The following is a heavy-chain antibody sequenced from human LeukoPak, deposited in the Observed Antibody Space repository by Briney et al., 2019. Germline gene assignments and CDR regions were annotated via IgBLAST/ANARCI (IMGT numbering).Heavy chain of an antibody. CDR1: GFTFSSYS. D-gene: IGHD5-24*01. Sequence: GGSLRLSCAVSGFTFSSYSMNWVRQAPGEGLEWVSSISSSSSYIYYADSVKGRFTISRENATNSLDLRTTRHRTAETAVTYDARRQRGGYVLGAADYWGQGTLVTVSS. V-gene: IGHV3-21*01. CDR2: ISSSSSYI. CDR3: ARRQRGGYVLGAADY. J-gene: IGHJ4*02.